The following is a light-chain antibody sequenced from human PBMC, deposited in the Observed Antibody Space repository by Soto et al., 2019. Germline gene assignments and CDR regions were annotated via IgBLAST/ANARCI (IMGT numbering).Light chain of an antibody. J-gene: IGKJ2*01. CDR2: GAS. CDR3: QQYGSSSYT. V-gene: IGKV3-20*01. CDR1: QSVSSSY. Sequence: EIVLTQSPCTLSLSPGERATLSCRSSQSVSSSYLAWYQQKPVQAPRLLIYGASSMATGIPDRFSGSGSGTDFTLTISRLEPEDFAVYYCQQYGSSSYTFGQGTKLEIK.